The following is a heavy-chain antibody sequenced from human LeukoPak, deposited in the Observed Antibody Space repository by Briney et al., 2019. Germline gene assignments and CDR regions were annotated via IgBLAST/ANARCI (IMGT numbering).Heavy chain of an antibody. V-gene: IGHV3-48*03. J-gene: IGHJ4*02. CDR1: GFTFSSYE. CDR3: ALPRDRWQTVPPDY. Sequence: GESLRLSCAASGFTFSSYEMNWVRQAPGKGLEWVSYISSSGSTIYYADSVKGRFTTSRDNAKNSLYLQMNSLRAEDTAVYYCALPRDRWQTVPPDYWGQGTLVTVSS. D-gene: IGHD4-23*01. CDR2: ISSSGSTI.